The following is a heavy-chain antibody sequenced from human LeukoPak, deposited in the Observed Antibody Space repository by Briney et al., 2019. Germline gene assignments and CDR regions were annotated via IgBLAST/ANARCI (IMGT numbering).Heavy chain of an antibody. D-gene: IGHD2-15*01. J-gene: IGHJ3*02. Sequence: ASVKVSCKASGYTITGYYMHWVRQAPGQGLEWMGWINPNSGGTNYAQKFQGRVTMTRDTSISTAYMELSRLRSDDTAVYYCARDAVVVVAATRADAFDIWGQGTMVTVSS. CDR2: INPNSGGT. CDR1: GYTITGYY. V-gene: IGHV1-2*02. CDR3: ARDAVVVVAATRADAFDI.